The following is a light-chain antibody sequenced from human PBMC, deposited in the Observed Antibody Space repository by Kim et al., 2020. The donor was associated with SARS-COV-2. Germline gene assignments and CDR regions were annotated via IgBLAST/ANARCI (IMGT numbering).Light chain of an antibody. CDR2: RAS. CDR1: QRVSSN. Sequence: EIVMTQSPAALSVSPGERATLSCRAHQRVSSNLAWYQQKPGQAPRLLVYRASTRATGIPAMFSGSGSGTEFTLTISSLQPEDFAVYFCQHYDSWPFAFGRGTKLEI. CDR3: QHYDSWPFA. J-gene: IGKJ2*01. V-gene: IGKV3-15*01.